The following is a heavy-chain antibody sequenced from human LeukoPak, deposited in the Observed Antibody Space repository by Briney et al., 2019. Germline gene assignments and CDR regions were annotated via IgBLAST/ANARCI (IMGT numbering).Heavy chain of an antibody. V-gene: IGHV4-4*02. D-gene: IGHD2-2*01. CDR1: GGSISSSNW. J-gene: IGHJ4*02. CDR2: IYHSGST. CDR3: ARASGAVVPAAIRAFDY. Sequence: SGTLSLTCAVSGGSISSSNWWSWLRQPPGKGLEWIGEIYHSGSTNYNPSLKSRVTISVDKSKNQFSLKLSSVTAADTAVYYCARASGAVVPAAIRAFDYWGQGTLVTVSS.